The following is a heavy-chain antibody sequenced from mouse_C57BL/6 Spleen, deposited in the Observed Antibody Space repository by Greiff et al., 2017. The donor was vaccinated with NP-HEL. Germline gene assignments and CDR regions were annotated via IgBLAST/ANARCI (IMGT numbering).Heavy chain of an antibody. J-gene: IGHJ1*03. Sequence: EVQLVESGGGLVKPGGSLKLSCAASGFTFSDYGMHWVRQAPEKGLEWVAYISSGSSTIYYADTVKGRFTISRDNATNTLFLQMTSLSSEDTAMYYCARDGYRGYFDVWGTGTTVTVSS. CDR2: ISSGSSTI. V-gene: IGHV5-17*01. D-gene: IGHD2-3*01. CDR1: GFTFSDYG. CDR3: ARDGYRGYFDV.